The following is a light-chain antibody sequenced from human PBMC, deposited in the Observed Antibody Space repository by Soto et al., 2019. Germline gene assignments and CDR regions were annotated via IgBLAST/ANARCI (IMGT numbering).Light chain of an antibody. Sequence: DIQMTQSPPSLSASLGDRVTITCRTSQNVGTYVNWYGQKPGKAPKLLIYVASTLQSGVPSRFSGSGSGTEFTLTISSLQPEDSATYYCQHTYSIPPTFGQGTKVEIK. CDR2: VAS. V-gene: IGKV1-39*01. CDR3: QHTYSIPPT. J-gene: IGKJ1*01. CDR1: QNVGTY.